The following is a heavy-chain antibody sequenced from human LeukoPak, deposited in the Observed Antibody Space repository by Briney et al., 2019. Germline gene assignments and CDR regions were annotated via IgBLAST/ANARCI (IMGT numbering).Heavy chain of an antibody. J-gene: IGHJ4*02. CDR2: PYSGGST. Sequence: GGSLRLSCAASGFTVSSNYMSWVRQAPGKGLEWVSVPYSGGSTYYADSVKGRFTISRDNSKNTLYLQMNSLRAEDTAVYYCARGDGYNYTSVFDSWGQGTLVTVSS. CDR1: GFTVSSNY. V-gene: IGHV3-66*01. D-gene: IGHD5-24*01. CDR3: ARGDGYNYTSVFDS.